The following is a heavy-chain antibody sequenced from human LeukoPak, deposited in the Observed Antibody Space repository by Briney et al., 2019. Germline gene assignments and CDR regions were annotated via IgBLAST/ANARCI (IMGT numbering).Heavy chain of an antibody. V-gene: IGHV1-69*06. D-gene: IGHD5-24*01. CDR2: IIPIFGTA. CDR3: ASIRDGYNEGFDYYYYMDV. CDR1: GYTFTSYY. Sequence: ASVKVSCKASGYTFTSYYMHWVRQAPGQGLEWMGGIIPIFGTANYAQKFQGRVTITADKSTSTAYMELSSLRSEDTAVYYCASIRDGYNEGFDYYYYMDVWGKGTTVTVSS. J-gene: IGHJ6*03.